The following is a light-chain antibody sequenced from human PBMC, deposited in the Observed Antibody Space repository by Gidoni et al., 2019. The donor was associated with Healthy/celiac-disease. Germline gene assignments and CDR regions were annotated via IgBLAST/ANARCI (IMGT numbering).Light chain of an antibody. CDR1: QSVSSSY. J-gene: IGKJ1*01. CDR3: QQYGSSPWT. V-gene: IGKV3-20*01. Sequence: EVVLTQSTGTLSLSPGERATLSCRASQSVSSSYLAWYQQKPCQAPRLRIYGSSSRATGIPDRFSGSGSGTDFTLTISRLEPEYFAVYYCQQYGSSPWTFGQGTKVEIK. CDR2: GSS.